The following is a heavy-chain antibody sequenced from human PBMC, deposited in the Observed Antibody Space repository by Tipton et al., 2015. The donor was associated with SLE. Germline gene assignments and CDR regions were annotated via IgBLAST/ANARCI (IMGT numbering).Heavy chain of an antibody. CDR1: GGSFSGYY. J-gene: IGHJ4*02. CDR3: ARGHSVYCSSTSCLLFGY. CDR2: INHSGST. D-gene: IGHD2-2*01. V-gene: IGHV4-34*01. Sequence: TLSLTCAVYGGSFSGYYWSWIRQPPGKGLEWIGEINHSGSTNYNPSLKSRVTISVDTSKNQFSLKLSSVTAADTAVYYCARGHSVYCSSTSCLLFGYWGQGTLVTVSS.